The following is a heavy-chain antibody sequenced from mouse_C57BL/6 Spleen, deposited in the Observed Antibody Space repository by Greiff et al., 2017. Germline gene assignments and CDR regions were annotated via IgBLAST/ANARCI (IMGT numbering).Heavy chain of an antibody. CDR3: GGRGFAY. V-gene: IGHV1-42*01. CDR1: GYSFTGYY. CDR2: INPSTGGT. Sequence: VQLQQSGPELVKPGASVKISCKASGYSFTGYYMNWVKQSPEKSLEWIGEINPSTGGTTYNQKFKAKATLTVDKSSSTAYMQLKSLTSEDSAVYYCGGRGFAYWGQGTLVTVSA. J-gene: IGHJ3*01. D-gene: IGHD3-3*01.